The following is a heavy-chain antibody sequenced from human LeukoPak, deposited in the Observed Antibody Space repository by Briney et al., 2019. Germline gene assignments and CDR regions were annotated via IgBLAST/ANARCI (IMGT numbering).Heavy chain of an antibody. J-gene: IGHJ4*02. CDR2: ISGSGGST. CDR1: GFTFNNYA. D-gene: IGHD3-10*01. V-gene: IGHV3-23*01. Sequence: GGSLRLSCPAAGFTFNNYAMIWVRQAQGKGLEWVSGISGSGGSTYDADSVKGRFTISRDNAKNTLYLQMNTRAEDTAVYYCAKGLRFGDYWGQGTLVTVSS. CDR3: AKGLRFGDY.